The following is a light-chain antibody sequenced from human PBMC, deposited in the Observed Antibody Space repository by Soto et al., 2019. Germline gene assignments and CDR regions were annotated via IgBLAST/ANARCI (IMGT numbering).Light chain of an antibody. CDR2: GAS. CDR1: QSVSNY. CDR3: QHYGTSPPYT. V-gene: IGKV3-20*01. J-gene: IGKJ2*01. Sequence: EIVLTQSPGTLSLSPGERAALSCRTSQSVSNYLAWYQHKRGQSPRLLIYGASNRATGIPDRFTGSGSGTDFTLTISRLELEVSAVYSCQHYGTSPPYTFGQGTKLEIK.